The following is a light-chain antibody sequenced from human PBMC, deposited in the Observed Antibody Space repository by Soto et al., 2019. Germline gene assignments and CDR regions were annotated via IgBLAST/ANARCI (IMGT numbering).Light chain of an antibody. J-gene: IGKJ4*01. V-gene: IGKV3-20*01. CDR1: QSVGSD. Sequence: EIVMTQSPATLSVSPGERATLSCRASQSVGSDLAWYQQKPGQAPRPLIYGASSRATGIPDRFSGSGSGTDFTLTISRLEPEDFAVYYCQQYGSSPVTFGGGTKVDIK. CDR2: GAS. CDR3: QQYGSSPVT.